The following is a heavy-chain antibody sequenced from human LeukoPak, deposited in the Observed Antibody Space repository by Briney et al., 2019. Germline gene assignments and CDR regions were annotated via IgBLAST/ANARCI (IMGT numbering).Heavy chain of an antibody. CDR2: ISSSSSYI. Sequence: GGSLRLSCAASGFTFSSYSMNWVRQAPGKGLEWVSSISSSSSYIYYADSVKGRFTISRDNSKNTLYLQMNSLRAEDTAVYYCAKDAGYSSSWYTGPYYFDYWGQGTLVTVSS. CDR1: GFTFSSYS. J-gene: IGHJ4*02. V-gene: IGHV3-21*04. D-gene: IGHD6-13*01. CDR3: AKDAGYSSSWYTGPYYFDY.